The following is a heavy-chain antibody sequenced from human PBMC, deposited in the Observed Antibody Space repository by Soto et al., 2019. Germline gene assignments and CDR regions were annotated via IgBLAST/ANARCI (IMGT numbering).Heavy chain of an antibody. V-gene: IGHV3-23*01. J-gene: IGHJ4*02. CDR2: ISGSGVNT. Sequence: GGSLRLSCAASGFTFDSYAMTWVRQAPGKGLEWVSTISGSGVNTDYADSVKGRFTVSRDNSKTTVYLQMNSLRAEDTAVYYCAKDLNGYSGSYSFPFLDSWGQGALVTVSS. D-gene: IGHD1-26*01. CDR3: AKDLNGYSGSYSFPFLDS. CDR1: GFTFDSYA.